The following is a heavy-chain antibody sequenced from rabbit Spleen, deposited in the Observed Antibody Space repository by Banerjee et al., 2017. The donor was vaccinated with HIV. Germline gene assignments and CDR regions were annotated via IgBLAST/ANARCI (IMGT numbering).Heavy chain of an antibody. V-gene: IGHV1S45*01. CDR1: GLDFSSSYW. CDR2: IYGGSSGTT. Sequence: QEQLVEYGGDLVQPEGSLTLTCKASGLDFSSSYWICWVRQAPGKGLEWIACIYGGSSGTTYYASWAKGRFTISKTSSTTVTLQMTSLTAADTATYFCARDTTSNGLLLDLWGPGTLVTVS. J-gene: IGHJ4*01. D-gene: IGHD7-1*01. CDR3: ARDTTSNGLLLDL.